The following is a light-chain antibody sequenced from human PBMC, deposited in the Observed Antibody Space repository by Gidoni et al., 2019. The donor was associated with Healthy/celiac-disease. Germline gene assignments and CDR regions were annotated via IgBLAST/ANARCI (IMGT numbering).Light chain of an antibody. CDR2: DAS. V-gene: IGKV3-11*01. CDR1: QSVSSY. Sequence: EIVLTQSPATLSLSPGERATLSCRASQSVSSYLAWYQQKPGQAPRLLIYDASNRATGIPARFSGSGSGTDFTLTISSLEPEDFAVYYGQQRSNWPPGYTFXXXTKLEIK. CDR3: QQRSNWPPGYT. J-gene: IGKJ2*01.